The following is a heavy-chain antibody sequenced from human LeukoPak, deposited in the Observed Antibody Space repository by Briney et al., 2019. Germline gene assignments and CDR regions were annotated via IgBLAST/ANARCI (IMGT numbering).Heavy chain of an antibody. CDR1: GFTFSSYS. D-gene: IGHD3-22*01. J-gene: IGHJ4*02. CDR2: ISSSSSYI. V-gene: IGHV3-21*01. Sequence: GGSLRLSCAASGFTFSSYSMDWFRQAPGKGLEWVSSISSSSSYIYYADSVKGRFTISRDNAKNSLYLQMNSLRAEDTAVYYCARETIIYYDSSGCFDYWGQGTLVTVSS. CDR3: ARETIIYYDSSGCFDY.